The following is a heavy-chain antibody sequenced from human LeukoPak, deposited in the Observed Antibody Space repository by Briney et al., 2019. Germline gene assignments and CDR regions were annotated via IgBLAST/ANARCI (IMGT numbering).Heavy chain of an antibody. V-gene: IGHV7-4-1*02. D-gene: IGHD6-13*01. CDR3: ARLNPGIAAAGTVDY. CDR1: GYTFTSYA. J-gene: IGHJ4*02. CDR2: INTNTGNP. Sequence: ASVKVSCKASGYTFTSYAMNWVRQAPGKGLEWMGWINTNTGNPTYAQGFTGRFVFSLDTSVSTAYLQISSLKAEDTAVYYCARLNPGIAAAGTVDYWGQGTLVTVSS.